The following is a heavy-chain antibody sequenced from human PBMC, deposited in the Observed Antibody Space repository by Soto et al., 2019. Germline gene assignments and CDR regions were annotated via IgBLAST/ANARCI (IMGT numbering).Heavy chain of an antibody. CDR3: ARSRYTGTYSGRFLDY. V-gene: IGHV3-53*01. J-gene: IGHJ4*02. CDR2: ISNTGST. CDR1: GFTVSNNY. Sequence: GWSLRLSCVASGFTVSNNYMSWVRQAPGRGLEWVSAISNTGSTYYTGSVKGRSTISRDSSTNTLYLEVNSLRADDTAVYYCARSRYTGTYSGRFLDYWGQGSLVTVSS. D-gene: IGHD1-26*01.